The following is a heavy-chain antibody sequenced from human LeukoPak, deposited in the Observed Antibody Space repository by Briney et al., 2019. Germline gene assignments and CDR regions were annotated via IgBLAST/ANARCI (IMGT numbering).Heavy chain of an antibody. D-gene: IGHD3-16*01. V-gene: IGHV3-66*01. CDR2: IYSGGST. CDR1: GFTFSSYS. CDR3: ARDLGTFNYYYYYGMDV. J-gene: IGHJ6*02. Sequence: GGSLRLSCAASGFTFSSYSMHWVRQAPGKGLEWVSVIYSGGSTYYADSVKGRFTISRDNSKNTLYLQMNSLRAEDTAVYYCARDLGTFNYYYYYGMDVWGQGTTVTVSS.